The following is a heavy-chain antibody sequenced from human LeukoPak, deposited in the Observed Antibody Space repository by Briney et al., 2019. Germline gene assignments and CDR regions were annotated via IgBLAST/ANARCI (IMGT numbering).Heavy chain of an antibody. V-gene: IGHV5-51*01. CDR1: GYDFSNYW. J-gene: IGHJ4*02. CDR3: ARHPSPYSAKGDY. Sequence: GESLKISCKGSGYDFSNYWIGWVRQMPGKGLEWMGIVHPGGSDTRYSPSFQGQVTISADKSISTTYLQWSNLETSDTAMYYCARHPSPYSAKGDYWGQGTLVTVSS. CDR2: VHPGGSDT. D-gene: IGHD1-26*01.